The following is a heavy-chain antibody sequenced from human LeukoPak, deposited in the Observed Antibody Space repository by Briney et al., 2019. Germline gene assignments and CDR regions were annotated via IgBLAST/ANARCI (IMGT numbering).Heavy chain of an antibody. V-gene: IGHV3-30*18. D-gene: IGHD3-22*01. J-gene: IGHJ1*01. Sequence: GGSLRLSCAASGFTFSSYGMHWVRQAPGKGLEWVAVISYDGSNKYYADSVKGRFTISRDNSKNTLYLQMNSLRAEDTAVYYCAHDSSGYLEYFQRWGQGTLVTVSS. CDR3: AHDSSGYLEYFQR. CDR1: GFTFSSYG. CDR2: ISYDGSNK.